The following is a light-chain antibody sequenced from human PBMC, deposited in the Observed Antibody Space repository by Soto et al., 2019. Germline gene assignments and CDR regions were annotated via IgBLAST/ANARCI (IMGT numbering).Light chain of an antibody. CDR3: CSFPNNHVV. Sequence: QSVLTQPASVSGSPGQSITITCTGTGSYKFVSWYQQHPGKAPRLMIYEGSERPSGVSRRFSGSGSGNTASLTISELQAGDEAGYFCCSFPNNHVVFGGGTKLTVL. CDR1: GSYKF. V-gene: IGLV2-23*01. CDR2: EGS. J-gene: IGLJ2*01.